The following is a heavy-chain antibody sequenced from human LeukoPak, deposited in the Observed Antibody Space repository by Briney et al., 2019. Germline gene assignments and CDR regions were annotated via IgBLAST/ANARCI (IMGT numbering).Heavy chain of an antibody. V-gene: IGHV1-2*02. D-gene: IGHD2-15*01. CDR1: GYTFTSYG. CDR2: INPNSGGT. Sequence: ASVKVSCKASGYTFTSYGISWVRQAPGQGLEWMGWINPNSGGTNYAQKFQGRVTMTRDTSISTAYMELSRLRSDDTAVYYCARVVVAATSDDAFDIWGQGTMVTVSS. J-gene: IGHJ3*02. CDR3: ARVVVAATSDDAFDI.